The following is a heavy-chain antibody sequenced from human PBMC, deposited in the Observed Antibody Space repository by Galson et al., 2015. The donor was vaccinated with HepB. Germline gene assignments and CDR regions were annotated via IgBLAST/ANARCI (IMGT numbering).Heavy chain of an antibody. V-gene: IGHV1-3*01. J-gene: IGHJ5*01. Sequence: VQLSCKASGYNFTSYAMHWVRPAPVQRLEWMGWINADNGNTKYSQKFQGRVTITRDTSASTAYMELSSLRSEDTAVDYFAGAGLSISSWDRYWFDSWGQGTLVTVSS. CDR2: INADNGNT. CDR1: GYNFTSYA. D-gene: IGHD6-13*01. CDR3: AGAGLSISSWDRYWFDS.